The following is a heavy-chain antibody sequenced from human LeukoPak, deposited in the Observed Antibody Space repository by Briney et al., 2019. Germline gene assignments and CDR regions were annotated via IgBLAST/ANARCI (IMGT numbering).Heavy chain of an antibody. D-gene: IGHD2-2*01. CDR2: INWNGGST. CDR3: ARDRGVVPAATLDY. Sequence: GGSRRLSCAASGFTFDDYGMSWVRQAPGKGLEWVSGINWNGGSTGYAYSVKGRFTISRDNAKISLYLQMNSLRAEDTALYYCARDRGVVPAATLDYWGQGTLVTVSS. CDR1: GFTFDDYG. V-gene: IGHV3-20*04. J-gene: IGHJ4*02.